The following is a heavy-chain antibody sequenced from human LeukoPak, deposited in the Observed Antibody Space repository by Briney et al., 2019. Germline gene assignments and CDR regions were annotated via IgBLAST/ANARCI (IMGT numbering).Heavy chain of an antibody. CDR2: ISSSGSTI. J-gene: IGHJ3*02. CDR1: GFTFSDYY. Sequence: GGSLRLSCAASGFTFSDYYMSWIRRAPGKGLEWVSYISSSGSTIYYADSVKGRFTIPRDNAKNSLYLQMNSLRAEDTAVYYCARETPIYCSGGSCYPGDAFDIWGQGTMVTVSS. V-gene: IGHV3-11*01. CDR3: ARETPIYCSGGSCYPGDAFDI. D-gene: IGHD2-15*01.